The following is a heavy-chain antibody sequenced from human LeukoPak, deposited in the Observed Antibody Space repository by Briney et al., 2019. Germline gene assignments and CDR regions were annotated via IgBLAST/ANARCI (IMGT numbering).Heavy chain of an antibody. CDR2: ISSSSSYI. CDR1: GFTFSSYS. V-gene: IGHV3-21*01. Sequence: GGSLRLSCAASGFTFSSYSMNWVRQAPGKGLEWVSSISSSSSYIYYADSVKGRFTISRDNAKNSLYLQMNGLRAEDTAVYYCASLTPAYMDVWGKGTTVTVSS. CDR3: ASLTPAYMDV. J-gene: IGHJ6*03.